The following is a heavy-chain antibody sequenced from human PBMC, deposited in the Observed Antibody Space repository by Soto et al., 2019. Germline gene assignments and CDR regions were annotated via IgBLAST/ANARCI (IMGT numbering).Heavy chain of an antibody. V-gene: IGHV4-31*03. CDR3: ARWRRGDDSSGYYYYFDY. CDR2: IYYSGST. J-gene: IGHJ4*02. Sequence: QVQLQESGPGLVKPSQTLSLTCTVSGGSISSGGYYWSWIRQHPGKGLEWIGYIYYSGSTYYNPSLKRRVTISVDTSKNQFSLKLSSVTAADTAVYYCARWRRGDDSSGYYYYFDYWGQGTLVTVSS. D-gene: IGHD3-22*01. CDR1: GGSISSGGYY.